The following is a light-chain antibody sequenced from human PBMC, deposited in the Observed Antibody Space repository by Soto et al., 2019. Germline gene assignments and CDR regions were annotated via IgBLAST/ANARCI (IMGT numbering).Light chain of an antibody. CDR3: CSYAGTNTFVV. Sequence: QSVLTQPASVSGSPGQSITISCTGSTSDVGDYNLVSWYQQHPGKAPKLIIYEGNKRPSGVSDRFSGSKSGITASLTISGLQAEDEADHHCCSYAGTNTFVVFGGGTKLTVL. CDR2: EGN. V-gene: IGLV2-23*01. J-gene: IGLJ2*01. CDR1: TSDVGDYNL.